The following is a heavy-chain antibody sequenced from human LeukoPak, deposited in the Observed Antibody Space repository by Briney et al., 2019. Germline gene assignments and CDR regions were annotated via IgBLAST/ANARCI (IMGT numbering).Heavy chain of an antibody. CDR1: GYTFTSYA. CDR2: INAGNGNT. V-gene: IGHV1-3*01. J-gene: IGHJ4*02. CDR3: ARSPGIYYDFWSGYQKSFYFDY. Sequence: ASVKVSCKASGYTFTSYAMHWVRQAPGRRLEWMGWINAGNGNTKYSQKFQGRVTITRDTSASTAYMELSSLRSEDTAVYYCARSPGIYYDFWSGYQKSFYFDYWGQGTLVTVSS. D-gene: IGHD3-3*01.